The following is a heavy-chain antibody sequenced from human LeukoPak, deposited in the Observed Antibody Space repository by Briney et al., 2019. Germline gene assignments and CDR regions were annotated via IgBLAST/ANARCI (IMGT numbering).Heavy chain of an antibody. Sequence: ASVKVSCKVSGYTLTELSMHWVRQAPGKGLEWMGGFDPEDGERVYAQKFQGRVTMTEDTSTDTAYMELSSLRSEDTAVYYCAIDRGSSGWYYFDYWGQGTLVTVSS. D-gene: IGHD6-19*01. CDR3: AIDRGSSGWYYFDY. CDR2: FDPEDGER. CDR1: GYTLTELS. V-gene: IGHV1-24*01. J-gene: IGHJ4*02.